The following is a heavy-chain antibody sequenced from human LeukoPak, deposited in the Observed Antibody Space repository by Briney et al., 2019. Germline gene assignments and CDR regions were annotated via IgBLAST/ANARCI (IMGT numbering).Heavy chain of an antibody. CDR2: IYTSEST. J-gene: IGHJ4*02. Sequence: PETLSLTCTVSGDSISSYYWSWIRQPPGKGLEWIGYIYTSESTNYNSSLKSRVTISVDTSKNQFSLKLSSVTAADTAVYYCARQRMEYDFWSETLEYYFDYWGQGTLVTVSS. CDR1: GDSISSYY. V-gene: IGHV4-4*09. D-gene: IGHD3-3*01. CDR3: ARQRMEYDFWSETLEYYFDY.